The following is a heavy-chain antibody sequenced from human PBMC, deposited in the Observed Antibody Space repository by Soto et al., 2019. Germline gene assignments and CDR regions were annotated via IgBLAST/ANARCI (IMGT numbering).Heavy chain of an antibody. CDR2: IWYDGSNK. J-gene: IGHJ4*02. CDR1: GFTFSSYG. V-gene: IGHV3-33*01. D-gene: IGHD3-22*01. CDR3: ARGVSHYYDSSGLGWY. Sequence: GGSLRLSCAASGFTFSSYGMHWVRQAPGKGLEWVAVIWYDGSNKYYADSVKGRFTISRDNSKNTLYLQMNSLRAEDTAVYYCARGVSHYYDSSGLGWYWGQGTLVTVSS.